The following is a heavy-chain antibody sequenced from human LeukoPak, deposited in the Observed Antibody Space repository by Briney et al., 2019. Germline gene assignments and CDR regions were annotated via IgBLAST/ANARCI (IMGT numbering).Heavy chain of an antibody. V-gene: IGHV4-4*07. D-gene: IGHD6-13*01. CDR3: ARRYSSSWPSYFDY. CDR1: GGSISSYY. CDR2: IYTSGST. Sequence: ASETLSLTCTVSGGSISSYYWSWIRQPAGKGLEWIGRIYTSGSTNYNPSLKSRVTMSVDTSKNQFSLKLSSVTAADTAVYYCARRYSSSWPSYFDYWGQGTLVTVSS. J-gene: IGHJ4*02.